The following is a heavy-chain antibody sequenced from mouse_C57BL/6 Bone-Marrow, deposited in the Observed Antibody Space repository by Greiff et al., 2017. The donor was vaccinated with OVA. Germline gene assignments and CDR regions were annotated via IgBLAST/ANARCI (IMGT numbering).Heavy chain of an antibody. D-gene: IGHD1-1*01. CDR2: IDPSDSYT. CDR1: GYTFTSYW. CDR3: ARDLFTTVVAMDY. J-gene: IGHJ4*01. Sequence: QVQLQQPGAELVMPGASVKLSCKASGYTFTSYWMHWVKQRPGQGLEWIGEIDPSDSYTNYNQKFKGKSTLTVDKSSSTAYMQLSSLTSEDSAVYDCARDLFTTVVAMDYWGQGTSVTVSS. V-gene: IGHV1-69*01.